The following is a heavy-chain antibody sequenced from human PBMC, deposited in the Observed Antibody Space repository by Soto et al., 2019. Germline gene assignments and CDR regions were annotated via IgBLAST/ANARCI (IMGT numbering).Heavy chain of an antibody. J-gene: IGHJ4*02. CDR1: GGSFSGYY. CDR2: INHSGST. CDR3: ARGTRGYYYDSSGYYFDY. Sequence: SETLSLTCAVYGGSFSGYYWSWIRQPPGKGLEWIGEINHSGSTNYNPSLKSRVTISVDTSKNQFSLKLSSVTAADTAVYYCARGTRGYYYDSSGYYFDYWGQGTLVTVSS. V-gene: IGHV4-34*01. D-gene: IGHD3-22*01.